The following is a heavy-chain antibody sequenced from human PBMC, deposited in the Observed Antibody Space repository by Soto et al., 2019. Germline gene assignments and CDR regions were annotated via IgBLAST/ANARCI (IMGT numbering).Heavy chain of an antibody. CDR1: GYSFTDYG. D-gene: IGHD3-3*01. V-gene: IGHV1-18*01. CDR2: ISTYHGHT. J-gene: IGHJ6*03. CDR3: PREQRSGRSSGAGAYKNCYKDV. Sequence: QVQLVQSGAEVKKPGASVKVSCKTSGYSFTDYGVNWVRQAPGQGLEWMGWISTYHGHTHYAQKLQGRVTLTTDTATSTVYMERRRLGSDDTGVYNWPREQRSGRSSGAGAYKNCYKDVGGKGTTVTVSS.